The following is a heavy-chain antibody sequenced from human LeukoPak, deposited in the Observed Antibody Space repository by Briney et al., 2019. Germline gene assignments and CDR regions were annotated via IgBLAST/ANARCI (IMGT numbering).Heavy chain of an antibody. CDR3: ARGPIVVVNRFFDY. J-gene: IGHJ4*02. D-gene: IGHD2-21*01. CDR1: GGSFRGYH. Sequence: SEALSLTCTVYGGSFRGYHWTWLRQSPGKGLEWIGEINHTGSTNYNPSLKSRVTISVDTSKSQFSLRLNSLAAADTAMYYCARGPIVVVNRFFDYWGQGTLVTVSS. CDR2: INHTGST. V-gene: IGHV4-34*01.